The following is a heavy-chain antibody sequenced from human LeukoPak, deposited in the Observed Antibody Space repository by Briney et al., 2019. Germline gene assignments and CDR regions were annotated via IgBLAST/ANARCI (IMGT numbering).Heavy chain of an antibody. CDR3: ARAPRGSSSGHHVY. D-gene: IGHD6-6*01. CDR1: GFTFSRYA. V-gene: IGHV3-30-3*01. CDR2: ISYDGSNK. J-gene: IGHJ4*02. Sequence: PGGSLRLSCAVSGFTFSRYAMHWVRQAPGKGLEWVAVISYDGSNKYYADSVKGRFTISRDNSKNTLYLQMNSLRAEDTAVYYCARAPRGSSSGHHVYWGQGTLVTVSS.